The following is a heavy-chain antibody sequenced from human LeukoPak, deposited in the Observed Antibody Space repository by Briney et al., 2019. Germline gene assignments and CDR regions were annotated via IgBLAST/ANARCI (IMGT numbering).Heavy chain of an antibody. CDR2: IWYDGSNK. D-gene: IGHD1-1*01. J-gene: IGHJ4*02. CDR3: ARDLEGLSDY. V-gene: IGHV3-33*01. CDR1: GFTFSSYG. Sequence: GGSLRLSCAASGFTFSSYGMHWVRQAPGKGLEWVAVIWYDGSNKYYADSVKGRFTISRDNSKNTLYLQKNSLRAEDTAVYYCARDLEGLSDYWGQGTLVTVSS.